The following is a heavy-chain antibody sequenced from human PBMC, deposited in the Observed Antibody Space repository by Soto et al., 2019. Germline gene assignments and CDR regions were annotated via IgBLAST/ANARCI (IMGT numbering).Heavy chain of an antibody. D-gene: IGHD4-17*01. Sequence: GGSLRLSCAASGFTFSSYAMSWVRQAPGKGLEWVSAISGSGGSTYYADSVKGRFTISRDNSKNTLYLQMNSLRAEDTAVYYCAKDLADDYGDYDYLFDYWGQGTLVTVSS. CDR2: ISGSGGST. J-gene: IGHJ4*02. V-gene: IGHV3-23*01. CDR1: GFTFSSYA. CDR3: AKDLADDYGDYDYLFDY.